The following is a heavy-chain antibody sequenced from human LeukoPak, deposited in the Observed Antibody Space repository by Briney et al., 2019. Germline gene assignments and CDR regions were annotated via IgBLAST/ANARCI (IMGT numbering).Heavy chain of an antibody. CDR3: ARDGRIRAKSTVTAGWLDP. D-gene: IGHD4-17*01. Sequence: GTSLTLSCAASGFTFSTSAIHWVRQALGKGLEWVAVISNDGNRAYYTDSVKGRFTMSRDNSKNTLNLEMNSLRPEDTAVYYCARDGRIRAKSTVTAGWLDPWGQGILVTVSS. CDR1: GFTFSTSA. CDR2: ISNDGNRA. J-gene: IGHJ5*02. V-gene: IGHV3-30-3*01.